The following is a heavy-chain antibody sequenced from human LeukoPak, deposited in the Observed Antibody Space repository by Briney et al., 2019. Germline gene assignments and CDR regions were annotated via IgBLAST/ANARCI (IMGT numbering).Heavy chain of an antibody. CDR1: GYTFTSYY. Sequence: ASVKVSCKASGYTFTSYYMHWVRQAPGQGLEWMGIINPSGGSTSYAQKFRGRVTMTRDTSTSTVYMELSSLRSEDTAVYYCAKDYSTSWWFHYWGQGTLVTVSS. CDR3: AKDYSTSWWFHY. D-gene: IGHD6-13*01. V-gene: IGHV1-46*01. CDR2: INPSGGST. J-gene: IGHJ4*02.